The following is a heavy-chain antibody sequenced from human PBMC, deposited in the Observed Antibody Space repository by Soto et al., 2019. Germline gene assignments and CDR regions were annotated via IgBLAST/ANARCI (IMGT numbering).Heavy chain of an antibody. CDR1: GYTFTSYG. D-gene: IGHD2-2*01. V-gene: IGHV1-18*01. CDR2: ISAYNGNT. J-gene: IGHJ4*02. CDR3: ARVRIVLLPTAMYASEDDY. Sequence: ASVKVSCKASGYTFTSYGISWVRHAPGQGLEWMGWISAYNGNTNYAQKIQGRVTMTTDTSTSTAYMELRSLRSDDTAVYYCARVRIVLLPTAMYASEDDYWGQGTLVTVSS.